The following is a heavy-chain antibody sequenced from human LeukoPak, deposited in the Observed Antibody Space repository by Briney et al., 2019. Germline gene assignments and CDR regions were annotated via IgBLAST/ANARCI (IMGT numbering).Heavy chain of an antibody. CDR2: ISSSGSTI. CDR3: ARRNGDYRHYYYYYMDV. J-gene: IGHJ6*03. D-gene: IGHD4-17*01. V-gene: IGHV3-11*04. Sequence: GGSLRLSCAASGFTFSDYYMSWIRQAPGKGLEWVSYISSSGSTIYYADSVKGRFTISRDNANNSLYLQMNNLRAEDTAVYYCARRNGDYRHYYYYYMDVWGKGTTVTISS. CDR1: GFTFSDYY.